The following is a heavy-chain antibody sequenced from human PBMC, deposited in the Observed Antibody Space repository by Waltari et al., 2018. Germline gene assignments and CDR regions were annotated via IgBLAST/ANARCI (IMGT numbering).Heavy chain of an antibody. CDR1: GGSVSSGSYY. V-gene: IGHV4-61*01. D-gene: IGHD3-3*01. CDR2: IYYSGST. Sequence: QVQLQESGPGLVKPSETLSLTCTVSGGSVSSGSYYWSWIRQPPGKGLEWIGYIYYSGSTNYNPSLKSRVTISVDTSKNQFSLKLSSVTAADTAVYYCARDSTPSITIVGVAIIGDDAFDIWGQGTMVIVSS. J-gene: IGHJ3*02. CDR3: ARDSTPSITIVGVAIIGDDAFDI.